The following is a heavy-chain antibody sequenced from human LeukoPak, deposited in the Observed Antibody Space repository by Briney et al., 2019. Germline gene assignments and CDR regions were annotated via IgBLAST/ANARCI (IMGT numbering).Heavy chain of an antibody. Sequence: GGSLRLSCSASGFTFSSYTMHWVRQAPGKGLEYVSAISPNGDSTYYADSVKGRFTISRDNSKNTLFLQMSSLRAEDTAVYYCVKLSFSVVAAKWCFHLWGRGTLVTVSS. V-gene: IGHV3-64D*09. CDR3: VKLSFSVVAAKWCFHL. CDR1: GFTFSSYT. J-gene: IGHJ2*01. CDR2: ISPNGDST. D-gene: IGHD2-15*01.